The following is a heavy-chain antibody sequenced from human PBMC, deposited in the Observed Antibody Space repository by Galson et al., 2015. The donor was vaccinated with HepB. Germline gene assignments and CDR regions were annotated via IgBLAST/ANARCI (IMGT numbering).Heavy chain of an antibody. D-gene: IGHD3-3*01. V-gene: IGHV4-4*02. Sequence: ETLSLTCAVSGGSISSSNWWSWVRQPPGKGLEWIGEIYHSGSTNYNPSLKSRVTISVDKSKNQFSLKLSSVTAADTAVYYCARVHEKRFLEWELDYWGQGTLVTVSS. J-gene: IGHJ4*02. CDR2: IYHSGST. CDR3: ARVHEKRFLEWELDY. CDR1: GGSISSSNW.